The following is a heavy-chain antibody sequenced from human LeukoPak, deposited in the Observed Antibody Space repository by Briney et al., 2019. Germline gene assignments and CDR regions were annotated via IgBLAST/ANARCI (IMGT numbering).Heavy chain of an antibody. CDR1: VFSVTNNS. J-gene: IGHJ3*02. V-gene: IGHV3-66*01. Sequence: GGSLRLSCEASVFSVTNNSMSWVRQAPRKGLEWVSHIFGGVDTYYADSARGRFTICRDSSKNTLYLQMNSLRAEDTAVYYCATSSRNWGPNGFDIWGQGIMVTVSS. CDR3: ATSSRNWGPNGFDI. CDR2: IFGGVDT. D-gene: IGHD7-27*01.